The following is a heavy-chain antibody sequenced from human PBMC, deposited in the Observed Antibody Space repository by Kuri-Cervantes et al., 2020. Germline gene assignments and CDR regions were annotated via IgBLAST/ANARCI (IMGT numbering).Heavy chain of an antibody. CDR1: GFTFNRYW. D-gene: IGHD2-21*01. CDR2: IKQDGSAS. J-gene: IGHJ5*02. V-gene: IGHV3-7*04. CDR3: ARGLYCVTSPCYSPLWGYYP. Sequence: GGSLRLSCVTSGFTFNRYWMAWVRQAPGKGLEWVANIKQDGSASYFVDSVKGRFTISRDNAANSVFLQMNSLGVEDTALYYCARGLYCVTSPCYSPLWGYYPWGQGTQVTVSS.